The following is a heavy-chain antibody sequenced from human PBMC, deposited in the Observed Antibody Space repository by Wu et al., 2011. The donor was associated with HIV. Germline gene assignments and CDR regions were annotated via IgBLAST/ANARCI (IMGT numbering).Heavy chain of an antibody. V-gene: IGHV1-2*02. Sequence: QVQLEQSGAEVKKPGASVQVSCKASGYPFTKYYMHWVRQAPGQGLEWMGSVNPNSGGTTYAQKFQGRVTMTRDRSISTAYMELRGLRPDDSAIYCTRGFCSGTDCFGFYDYWGQGTWSRSPQ. CDR1: GYPFTKYY. CDR3: RGFCSGTDCFGFYDY. D-gene: IGHD2-15*01. J-gene: IGHJ4*02. CDR2: VNPNSGGT.